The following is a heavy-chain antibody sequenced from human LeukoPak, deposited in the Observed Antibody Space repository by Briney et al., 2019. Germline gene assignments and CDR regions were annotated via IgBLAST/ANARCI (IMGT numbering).Heavy chain of an antibody. CDR2: IYTSGST. J-gene: IGHJ4*02. V-gene: IGHV4-61*02. D-gene: IGHD6-19*01. Sequence: SETLSLTCTVSGGSISSGSYYWSWIRQPAGKGLEWIGRIYTSGSTNYNPSLKSRVTISVATSKNQFSLKLSSVTAADTAVYYCARSYSSGWYGGWGQGTLVTVSS. CDR1: GGSISSGSYY. CDR3: ARSYSSGWYGG.